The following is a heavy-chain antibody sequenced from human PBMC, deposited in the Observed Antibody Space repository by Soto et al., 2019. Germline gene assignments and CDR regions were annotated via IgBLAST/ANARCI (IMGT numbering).Heavy chain of an antibody. Sequence: QVQLEESGGGVVQPGRSLSLSCAASGFSFKSHGMHWVRQAPGKGLEWVALIWYDGSNKYHEDSVKGRFTISRDNSENTLYLQMNSLRAEDTAVYYCARGPNYGDYVIDYWGRGTLVSVSS. V-gene: IGHV3-33*01. CDR1: GFSFKSHG. D-gene: IGHD4-17*01. CDR2: IWYDGSNK. J-gene: IGHJ4*02. CDR3: ARGPNYGDYVIDY.